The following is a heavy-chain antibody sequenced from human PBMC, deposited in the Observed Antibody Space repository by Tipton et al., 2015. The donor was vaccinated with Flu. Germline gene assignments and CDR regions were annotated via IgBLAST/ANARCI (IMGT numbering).Heavy chain of an antibody. Sequence: TLSLTCTVSGGSISSYYWSWIRQPPGKGLEWIGYIYYSGSTNYNPSLKSRVTISVDTSKNQFSLKLSSATAADTAVYYCARLPPGEEDYYYGMDVWGQGTTVTVSS. CDR2: IYYSGST. V-gene: IGHV4-59*08. CDR3: ARLPPGEEDYYYGMDV. D-gene: IGHD1-14*01. CDR1: GGSISSYY. J-gene: IGHJ6*02.